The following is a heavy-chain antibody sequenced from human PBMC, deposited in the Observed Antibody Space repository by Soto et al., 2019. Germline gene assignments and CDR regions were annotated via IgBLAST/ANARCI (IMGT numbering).Heavy chain of an antibody. D-gene: IGHD3-16*01. J-gene: IGHJ4*02. CDR3: ARQISFVCDS. V-gene: IGHV5-51*01. Sequence: GESLKISCEGAGYKLGSAWIGWVRRKPGKGLEWMGIIKPGTSDIRYSPSFRGQATISADEAANTAFLQWSSLKTSDTAIYYCARQISFVCDSWGQGTLVTVSS. CDR1: GYKLGSAW. CDR2: IKPGTSDI.